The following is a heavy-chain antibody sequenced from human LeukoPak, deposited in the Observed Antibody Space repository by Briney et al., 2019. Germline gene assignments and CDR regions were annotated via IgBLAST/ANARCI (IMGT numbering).Heavy chain of an antibody. CDR2: INAYNGNI. D-gene: IGHD4-17*01. V-gene: IGHV1-18*04. J-gene: IGHJ4*02. Sequence: GASVKVSCKASGYTFTSYYMHWVRQAPGQGLEWMGWINAYNGNINYAQKLQGRVTMTTDTSTNTVYMELRSLRSDDTAVYYCARDSTVTTGAYFDYWGQGTLVTVSS. CDR3: ARDSTVTTGAYFDY. CDR1: GYTFTSYY.